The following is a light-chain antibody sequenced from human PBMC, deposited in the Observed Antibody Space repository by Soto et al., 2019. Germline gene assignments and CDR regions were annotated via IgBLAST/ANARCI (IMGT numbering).Light chain of an antibody. CDR2: GST. V-gene: IGLV1-40*01. Sequence: QSVLTQPPSVSGAPGQRVTISCTGSSSNIGAGYDVHWYQQLPETAPKLLVFGSTNRPSGVPARFSGSKSGTSASLAIAGLQTEDEAYYYCAAWDDSLNGWVFGGGTKVTVL. CDR1: SSNIGAGYD. J-gene: IGLJ3*02. CDR3: AAWDDSLNGWV.